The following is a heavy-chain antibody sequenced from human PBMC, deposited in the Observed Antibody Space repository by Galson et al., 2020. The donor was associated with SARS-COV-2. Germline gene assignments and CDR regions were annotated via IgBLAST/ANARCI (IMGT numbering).Heavy chain of an antibody. CDR1: GGSITTIHYY. J-gene: IGHJ5*01. Sequence: SETLSFTCTVSGGSITTIHYYWAWIRQPPGQGLEWIGSIYYSGSTFFYNPSLKSRVTIAVDTSKNQFSLKLTSVTVADSAVYYCARMALPPNRFEPWGQGTLVTVSS. CDR3: ARMALPPNRFEP. CDR2: IYYSGSTF. V-gene: IGHV4-39*07.